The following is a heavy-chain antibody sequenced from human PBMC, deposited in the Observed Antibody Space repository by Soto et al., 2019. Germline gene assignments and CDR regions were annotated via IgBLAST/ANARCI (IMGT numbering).Heavy chain of an antibody. CDR2: ISGSGGST. CDR3: AKDPSRLILTPQTFDY. V-gene: IGHV3-23*01. J-gene: IGHJ4*02. CDR1: GFTFSSYA. Sequence: GGSLRLSSAASGFTFSSYAMSWVRQAPGKGLEWVSAISGSGGSTYYADSVKGRFTISRDNSKNTLYLQMNSLRAEDTAVYYCAKDPSRLILTPQTFDYWGQGTLVTVSS. D-gene: IGHD2-15*01.